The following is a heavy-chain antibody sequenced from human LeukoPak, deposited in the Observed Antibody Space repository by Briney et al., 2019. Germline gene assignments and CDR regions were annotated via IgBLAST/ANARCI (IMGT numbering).Heavy chain of an antibody. CDR3: ARPASTVTTSTGWFDP. D-gene: IGHD4-11*01. V-gene: IGHV1-69*06. CDR1: GGTFSSYA. Sequence: GASVKVSCKASGGTFSSYAISWVRQAPGQGLEWMGGIIPIFGTANYAQKFQGRVTITADKSTSTAYMELSSLRSEDTAVYYCARPASTVTTSTGWFDPWGQGTLVTVSS. J-gene: IGHJ5*02. CDR2: IIPIFGTA.